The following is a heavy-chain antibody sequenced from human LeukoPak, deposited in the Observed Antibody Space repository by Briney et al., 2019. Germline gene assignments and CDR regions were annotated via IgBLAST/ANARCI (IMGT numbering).Heavy chain of an antibody. J-gene: IGHJ4*02. CDR1: GFTFINAW. CDR3: TTWAYTRSSSN. CDR2: IKSKTDGGTV. V-gene: IGHV3-15*01. Sequence: GGSLRLSCAASGFTFINAWMNWVRQAPGKGLEWVGRIKSKTDGGTVDYAAPVKGRFTISRDDSKSTLYLQMNSLKTEDTAIYYCTTWAYTRSSSNWGQGTLVTVSS. D-gene: IGHD6-6*01.